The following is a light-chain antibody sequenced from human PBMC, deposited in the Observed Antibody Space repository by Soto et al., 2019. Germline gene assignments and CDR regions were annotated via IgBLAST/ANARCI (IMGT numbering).Light chain of an antibody. J-gene: IGKJ4*01. Sequence: DSQMTQYPSTLSASIGDRVTITCRAGQSISSWLAWYQQKPGKAPKLLISKASTLQSGVPPRVSGSGSGTEIGLTISSLQPYDFATYYCQQYESYPMTFGGGTKVEIK. CDR3: QQYESYPMT. V-gene: IGKV1-5*03. CDR1: QSISSW. CDR2: KAS.